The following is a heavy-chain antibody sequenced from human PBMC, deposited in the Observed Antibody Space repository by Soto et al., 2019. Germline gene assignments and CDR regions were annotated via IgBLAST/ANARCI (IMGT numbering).Heavy chain of an antibody. D-gene: IGHD3-10*01. V-gene: IGHV4-30-2*01. CDR3: ARGGGFDSFDY. Sequence: QLQLHMSGSGLVKPSQTLSLTCTVSGASITYGAYSWSWIRQTPWKGLEWIGYINHLETTFYNPSFESRLTLSIDRTKNQFSLNLKSMSAADRAVYFCARGGGFDSFDYWGQGILVTVSS. J-gene: IGHJ4*02. CDR1: GASITYGAYS. CDR2: INHLETT.